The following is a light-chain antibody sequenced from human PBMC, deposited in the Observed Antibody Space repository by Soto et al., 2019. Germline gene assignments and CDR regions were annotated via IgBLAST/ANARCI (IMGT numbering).Light chain of an antibody. CDR1: SSDIGGYDY. V-gene: IGLV2-14*01. J-gene: IGLJ1*01. Sequence: QSALTQPASVSGSPGQSITSSCTGTSSDIGGYDYVSWYQQRPGKAPKLMIYEVRYRPSGVSNRFSGSKSGNTASLTISGLQAEDEAVYYCCSYTRTSNHYFFGSGTKVTVL. CDR3: CSYTRTSNHYF. CDR2: EVR.